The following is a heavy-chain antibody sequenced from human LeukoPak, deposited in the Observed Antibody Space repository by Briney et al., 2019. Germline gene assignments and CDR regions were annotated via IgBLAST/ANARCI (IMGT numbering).Heavy chain of an antibody. V-gene: IGHV4-59*12. Sequence: SETLSLTCTVSGGSISSYYWSWIRQPPGKGLEWIGYIYYSGSTYYNPSLKSRVTISVDTSKNQFSLKLSSVTAADTAVYYCARGIVGASSGLFDPWGQGTLVTVSS. J-gene: IGHJ5*02. CDR3: ARGIVGASSGLFDP. CDR2: IYYSGST. D-gene: IGHD1-26*01. CDR1: GGSISSYY.